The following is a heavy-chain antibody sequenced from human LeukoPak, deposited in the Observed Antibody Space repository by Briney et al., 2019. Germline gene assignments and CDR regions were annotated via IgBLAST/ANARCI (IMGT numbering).Heavy chain of an antibody. V-gene: IGHV3-48*03. CDR3: ARAPAPGIAAAGWFDP. CDR1: GFTFSSYE. D-gene: IGHD6-13*01. Sequence: GGSLRLSCAASGFTFSSYEMNWVRQAPGKGLEWVSYISSSGSTIYYADSVKGRFTISRDNAKNSLYLQMNSLRAEDTAVYYCARAPAPGIAAAGWFDPWGQGTLVTVSS. J-gene: IGHJ5*02. CDR2: ISSSGSTI.